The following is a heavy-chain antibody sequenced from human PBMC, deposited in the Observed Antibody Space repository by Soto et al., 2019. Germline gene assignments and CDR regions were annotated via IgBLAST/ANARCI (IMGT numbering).Heavy chain of an antibody. Sequence: EVQLVESGGGLVKPGGSLRLSCAASGFTFSSYSMNCVRQAPGKGLEWVSSISSSSSYIYYADSVKGRFTISRDNAKNSLDLQMNSLRAEDTAVYYCARDQEIFGVVIRSYLDYGGQGTLVTVSS. CDR1: GFTFSSYS. D-gene: IGHD3-3*01. J-gene: IGHJ4*02. CDR3: ARDQEIFGVVIRSYLDY. CDR2: ISSSSSYI. V-gene: IGHV3-21*01.